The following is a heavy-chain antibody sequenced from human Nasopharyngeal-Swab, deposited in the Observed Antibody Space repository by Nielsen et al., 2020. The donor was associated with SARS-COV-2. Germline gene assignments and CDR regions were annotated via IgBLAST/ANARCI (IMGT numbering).Heavy chain of an antibody. CDR2: IYYSGST. CDR3: AREVVPAAIPYYYYGMDV. CDR1: GGSISSGGYY. D-gene: IGHD2-2*01. J-gene: IGHJ6*02. V-gene: IGHV4-31*03. Sequence: SQTLSLTCTLSGGSISSGGYYWSWIRQHPGKGLEWIGYIYYSGSTYYNPSLKSRVTISVDTSKNQFSLKLSSVTAADTAVYYCAREVVPAAIPYYYYGMDVWGQGTTVTVSS.